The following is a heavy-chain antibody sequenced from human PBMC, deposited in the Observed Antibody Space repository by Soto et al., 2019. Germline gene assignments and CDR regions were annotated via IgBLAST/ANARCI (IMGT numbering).Heavy chain of an antibody. CDR3: AGGWNRTRIGDKMVFDY. V-gene: IGHV1-8*01. CDR1: GYTFTIYD. J-gene: IGHJ4*02. Sequence: ASVKGSCKTSGYTFTIYDINWVRQATGQVLEWIEVMNPNSGNTGYAQKFQSRVTMTRNTSISSACMDRSSRRSEDTAVYDWAGGWNRTRIGDKMVFDYWGQGRLVHVSS. CDR2: MNPNSGNT. D-gene: IGHD1-1*01.